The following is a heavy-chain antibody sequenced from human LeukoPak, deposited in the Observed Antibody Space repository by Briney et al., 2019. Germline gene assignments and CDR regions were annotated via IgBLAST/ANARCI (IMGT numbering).Heavy chain of an antibody. CDR2: IYYSGST. D-gene: IGHD2-2*01. CDR1: GGSISSSSYY. CDR3: ASAHSRYCSSTSCYRTHAFDI. Sequence: SETLSLTCTVSGGSISSSSYYWGWICQPPGKGLEWIGSIYYSGSTYYNPSLKSRVTISVDTSKNQFSLKLSSVTAADTAVYYCASAHSRYCSSTSCYRTHAFDIWGQGTMVTVSS. V-gene: IGHV4-39*01. J-gene: IGHJ3*02.